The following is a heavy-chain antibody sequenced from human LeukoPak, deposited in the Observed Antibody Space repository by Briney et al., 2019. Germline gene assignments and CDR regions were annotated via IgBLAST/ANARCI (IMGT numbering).Heavy chain of an antibody. CDR1: GGSISSDSYY. J-gene: IGHJ3*02. Sequence: SETLSLTCTVSGGSISSDSYYWGWICQPPGKGLEWIGSIHYTGSTNYNPSLKSRVTISVDTSQNQFSLKLTSVTAADTAVCYCARDYYDSSGYHAFDIWGQGTMVTVSS. D-gene: IGHD3-22*01. V-gene: IGHV4-39*07. CDR3: ARDYYDSSGYHAFDI. CDR2: IHYTGST.